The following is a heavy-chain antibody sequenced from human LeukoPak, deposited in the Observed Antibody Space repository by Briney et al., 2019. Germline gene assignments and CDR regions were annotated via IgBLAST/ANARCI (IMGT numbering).Heavy chain of an antibody. Sequence: GASVKVSCKASGYTFTGYYMHWVRQAPGQGLEWMGWINPNSGGTNYAQKFQGRVTMTRDTSISTAYMELSRLRSDDTAVYYCARVDYDTSGYYSRWFDSWGQGTLVTVSS. V-gene: IGHV1-2*02. J-gene: IGHJ5*01. CDR1: GYTFTGYY. CDR2: INPNSGGT. CDR3: ARVDYDTSGYYSRWFDS. D-gene: IGHD3-22*01.